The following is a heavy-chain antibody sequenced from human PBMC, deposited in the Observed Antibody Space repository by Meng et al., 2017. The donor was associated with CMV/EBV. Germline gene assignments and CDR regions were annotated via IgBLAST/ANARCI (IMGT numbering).Heavy chain of an antibody. D-gene: IGHD2-15*01. CDR2: ISAYNGNT. J-gene: IGHJ6*02. CDR3: ARDPWYCSGGSGYYYYYGMDV. Sequence: ASVQVSCKASGYTFTSYGISWVRQAPGQGLEWMGWISAYNGNTNYAQKLQGRVTMTTDTSTSTAYMELRSLRSDDTAVYCCARDPWYCSGGSGYYYYYGMDVWGQGTTVTVSS. CDR1: GYTFTSYG. V-gene: IGHV1-18*01.